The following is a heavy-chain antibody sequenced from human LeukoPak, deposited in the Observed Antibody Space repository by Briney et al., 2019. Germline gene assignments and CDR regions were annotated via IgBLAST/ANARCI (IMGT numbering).Heavy chain of an antibody. Sequence: GGSQRLSCAASGFTFSSYAMSWVRQAPGKGLEWVSAISGSGGSTYYADSVKGRFTISRDNSKNTLYLQMNSLRAEDTAVYYCAKTPDVVVAATPVDYWGQGTLVTVSS. D-gene: IGHD2-15*01. CDR3: AKTPDVVVAATPVDY. J-gene: IGHJ4*02. V-gene: IGHV3-23*01. CDR2: ISGSGGST. CDR1: GFTFSSYA.